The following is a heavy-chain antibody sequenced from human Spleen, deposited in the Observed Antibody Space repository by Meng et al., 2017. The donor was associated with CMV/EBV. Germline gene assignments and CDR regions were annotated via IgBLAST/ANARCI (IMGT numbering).Heavy chain of an antibody. V-gene: IGHV1-69*02. D-gene: IGHD2-15*01. CDR1: GGTFSSYT. CDR2: IIPIVGIV. CDR3: ARRTTQLFMDV. Sequence: SVKVSCKASGGTFSSYTFTWVRQAPGQGLEWMGRIIPIVGIVKYARKFQGRVTITADKSTRTAYMELTSLRSEDTAVYYCARRTTQLFMDVWGQGTTVTVSS. J-gene: IGHJ6*02.